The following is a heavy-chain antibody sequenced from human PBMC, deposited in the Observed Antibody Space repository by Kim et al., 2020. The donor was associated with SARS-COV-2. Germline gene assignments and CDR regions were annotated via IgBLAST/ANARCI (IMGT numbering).Heavy chain of an antibody. CDR3: MAKLEQSTTLTG. CDR1: GLTFKSYA. J-gene: IGHJ1*01. CDR2: IRAKAHGETT. Sequence: GGSLRLSCTVSGLTFKSYAVTWFRQTPGRGLQYIGLIRAKAHGETTEYVASVRGRFTFSRDDSRSIAYLQMSSLRTEDTAVHYCMAKLEQSTTLTGWGQG. D-gene: IGHD1-1*01. V-gene: IGHV3-49*03.